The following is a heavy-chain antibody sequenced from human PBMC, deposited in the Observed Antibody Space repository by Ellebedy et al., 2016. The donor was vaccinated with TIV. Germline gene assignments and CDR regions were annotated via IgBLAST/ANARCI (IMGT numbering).Heavy chain of an antibody. V-gene: IGHV1-18*01. CDR3: ARVEHIEAPFDY. D-gene: IGHD1/OR15-1a*01. CDR1: GYTFINYG. Sequence: AASVKVSCKASGYTFINYGISWVRQAPGQGLEWMGWISAYNRNTNYAQKLQGRLTMTTDTSTSTAYMELRSLRSDDTAVYYCARVEHIEAPFDYWGQGTLVTVSS. J-gene: IGHJ4*02. CDR2: ISAYNRNT.